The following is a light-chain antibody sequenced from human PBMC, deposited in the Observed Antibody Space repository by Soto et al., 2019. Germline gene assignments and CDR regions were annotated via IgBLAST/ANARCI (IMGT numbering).Light chain of an antibody. J-gene: IGKJ2*01. CDR1: LGISND. Sequence: DIQMTQSPSSLSASVGDRVTITCRASLGISNDLGWYQQKPGKAPKRLIYAASTLQSGVPSRFSGSGSGTEFTLTISSLQPEDFATYYCLQYISYPYTFGQGTKLEIK. CDR3: LQYISYPYT. CDR2: AAS. V-gene: IGKV1-17*01.